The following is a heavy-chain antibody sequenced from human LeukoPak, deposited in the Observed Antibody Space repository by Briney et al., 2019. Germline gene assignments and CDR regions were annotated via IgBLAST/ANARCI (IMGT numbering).Heavy chain of an antibody. J-gene: IGHJ3*02. Sequence: GGSLRLSCAASGFTVSCNYMCWVRQTPGKGLDWVSFIYSGGSTHYADSVKGRFTISRDNSKNTLYLQMNSLRAEDTAVYYCARLEWDLLVGTFDIWGQGTMVTVSS. CDR2: IYSGGST. V-gene: IGHV3-53*01. D-gene: IGHD1-26*01. CDR3: ARLEWDLLVGTFDI. CDR1: GFTVSCNY.